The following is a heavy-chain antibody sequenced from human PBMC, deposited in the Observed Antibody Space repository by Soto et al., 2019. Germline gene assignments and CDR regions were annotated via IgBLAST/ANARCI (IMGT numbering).Heavy chain of an antibody. CDR3: TRLEAMVREVTITSGYYYYGMDD. CDR1: GGTFSSYA. Sequence: QVQLVQSGAEVKKPGSSVKVSCKASGGTFSSYAISWVRQAPGQGLEWMGGIIPIFGTANYAQKFRGRVTSTADETTSTANLGLSSLSTEDKDVYYCTRLEAMVREVTITSGYYYYGMDDWGQGTPVTVSS. CDR2: IIPIFGTA. V-gene: IGHV1-69*01. D-gene: IGHD3-10*01. J-gene: IGHJ6*02.